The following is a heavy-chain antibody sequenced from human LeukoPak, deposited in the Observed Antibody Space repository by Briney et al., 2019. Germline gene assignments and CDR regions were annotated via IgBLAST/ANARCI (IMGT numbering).Heavy chain of an antibody. CDR1: GGSISSISSNNYH. D-gene: IGHD4-23*01. CDR2: IYYSGST. CDR3: AREMGVVTAHGIDV. Sequence: SETLSLTCIVSGGSISSISSNNYHWGWIRQPPGKGLEWIGSIYYSGSTYYNPSLKSRVTISVDTSKNQFSLKLSSVTAADTALYYCAREMGVVTAHGIDVWGQGTTVTASS. V-gene: IGHV4-39*02. J-gene: IGHJ6*02.